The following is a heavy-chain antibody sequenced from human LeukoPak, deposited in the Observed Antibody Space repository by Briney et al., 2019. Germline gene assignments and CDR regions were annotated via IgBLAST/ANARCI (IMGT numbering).Heavy chain of an antibody. Sequence: GGSLRLSCAASGFTFRSYRMNGVRQAPGKGLEWISYITSSSSTKYYADSVQGRFTISRDNAKNSLYLEMNSLTVENTAVYYCARGVSGNYDVWGEGTYYFDYWGQGILVTVSS. CDR3: ARGVSGNYDVWGEGTYYFDY. CDR2: ITSSSSTK. V-gene: IGHV3-48*01. CDR1: GFTFRSYR. D-gene: IGHD3-3*01. J-gene: IGHJ4*02.